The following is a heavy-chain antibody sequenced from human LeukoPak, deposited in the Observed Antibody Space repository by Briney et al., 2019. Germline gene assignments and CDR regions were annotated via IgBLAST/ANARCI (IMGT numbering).Heavy chain of an antibody. J-gene: IGHJ5*02. V-gene: IGHV3-43D*04. CDR1: GFTFDDYA. D-gene: IGHD2-2*01. CDR3: AKVGPAAMLYNWFDP. CDR2: ISWDGGST. Sequence: PGGSLRLSCAASGFTFDDYAMHWVRQAPGKGLEWVSLISWDGGSTSYADSVKGRFTISRDNAKNSLYLQMNSLRAEDTALYYCAKVGPAAMLYNWFDPWGQGTLVTVSS.